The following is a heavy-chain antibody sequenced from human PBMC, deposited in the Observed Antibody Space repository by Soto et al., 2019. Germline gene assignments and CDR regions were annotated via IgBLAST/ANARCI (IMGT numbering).Heavy chain of an antibody. V-gene: IGHV4-39*07. J-gene: IGHJ4*02. Sequence: CTVSGGSVTTDHDYWAWIRQPPGKGLEWIANVYYIGNSYYNPSLKSRVTISLDTSKNQVSLRLTSLTAADTAVYFCASVYGTNYGFDYWGQGALVTVSS. D-gene: IGHD4-17*01. CDR3: ASVYGTNYGFDY. CDR1: GGSVTTDHDY. CDR2: VYYIGNS.